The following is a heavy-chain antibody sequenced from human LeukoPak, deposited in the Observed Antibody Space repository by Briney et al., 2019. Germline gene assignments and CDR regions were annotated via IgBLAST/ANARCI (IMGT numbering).Heavy chain of an antibody. D-gene: IGHD3-9*01. J-gene: IGHJ4*02. Sequence: GGSLRLSCAASGFTFSSYSMNWVRQAPGKGLEWVSSISSSSSYIYYADSVKGRFTISRDNAKNSLYLQMNSLRAEDTAVYYCARDLGSYDILTGFDYWGQRTLVTVSS. CDR2: ISSSSSYI. CDR3: ARDLGSYDILTGFDY. V-gene: IGHV3-21*01. CDR1: GFTFSSYS.